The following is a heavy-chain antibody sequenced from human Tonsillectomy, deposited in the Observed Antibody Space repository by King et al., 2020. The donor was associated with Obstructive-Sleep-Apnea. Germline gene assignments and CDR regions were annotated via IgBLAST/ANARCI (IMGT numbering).Heavy chain of an antibody. CDR1: GGSISSGGYY. D-gene: IGHD5-18*01. V-gene: IGHV4-31*03. CDR3: VGDHAVDTAMVGLLIYYYYGMDV. CDR2: IYYSGST. J-gene: IGHJ6*02. Sequence: QLQESGPGLVKPSQTLSLTCTVSGGSISSGGYYWSWIRQHPGKGLEWIGYIYYSGSTYYNPSLKSRVTISVDTSKNQFSLKLSSVTAADTAVYYCVGDHAVDTAMVGLLIYYYYGMDVWGQGTTVTVSS.